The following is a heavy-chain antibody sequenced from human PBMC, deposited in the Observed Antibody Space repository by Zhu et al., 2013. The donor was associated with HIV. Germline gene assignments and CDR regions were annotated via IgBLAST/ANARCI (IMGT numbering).Heavy chain of an antibody. J-gene: IGHJ6*02. CDR2: IIPILGIA. CDR1: GGTFSSYT. CDR3: ALAYCGGDCQEHYYYYGMDV. D-gene: IGHD2-21*02. V-gene: IGHV1-69*02. Sequence: QVQLVQSGAEVKKPGSSVKVSCKASGGTFSSYTISWVRQAPGQGLEWMGRIIPILGIANYAQKFQGRVTITADKSTSTAYMELSSLRSEDTAVYYCALAYCGGDCQEHYYYYGMDVWGQGTTVTVSS.